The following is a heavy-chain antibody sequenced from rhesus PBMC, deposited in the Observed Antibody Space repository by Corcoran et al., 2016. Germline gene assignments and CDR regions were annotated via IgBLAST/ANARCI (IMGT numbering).Heavy chain of an antibody. Sequence: QVQLQESGPGLVKPSATLSLTCPVPGYSLSSNYWSWIRQPPGKGLEWIGYIYGSSGSTYYNPSLKSRVTISTDTSKNQFSLKLSSVTAADTAVYYCARWSGYSGQYYFDYWGQGVLVTVSS. CDR3: ARWSGYSGQYYFDY. CDR2: IYGSSGST. V-gene: IGHV4-147*01. CDR1: GYSLSSNY. D-gene: IGHD6-25*01. J-gene: IGHJ4*01.